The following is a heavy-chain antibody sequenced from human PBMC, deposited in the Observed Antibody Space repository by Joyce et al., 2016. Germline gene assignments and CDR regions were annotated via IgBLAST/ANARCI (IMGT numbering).Heavy chain of an antibody. Sequence: EVQLVASGGALVRPGGSRRLSCSASGLTLSNYWMNWVRQAPGKGLEWVAIIRQDGSDIYYSDSVRGRFTISRDNVKNSVHLQMNSLRDDDTAIYYCVGGRGWLFDFWGQGTLVTVSS. CDR3: VGGRGWLFDF. CDR2: IRQDGSDI. CDR1: GLTLSNYW. D-gene: IGHD6-19*01. J-gene: IGHJ4*02. V-gene: IGHV3-7*01.